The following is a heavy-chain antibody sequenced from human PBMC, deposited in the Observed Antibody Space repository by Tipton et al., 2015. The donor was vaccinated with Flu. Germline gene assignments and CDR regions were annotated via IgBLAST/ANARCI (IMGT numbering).Heavy chain of an antibody. Sequence: GLVKPSETLSLTCTVSGGFISSYYWSWIRQPPGKGLEWIGYIYFSGSTNYNPSLRSRVTMSVDTSKNQFSLNLTSVTPADTAVYYCARDSCSGGSCYRPNYPFYHGMDVWGRGTTVTVSS. D-gene: IGHD2-15*01. CDR3: ARDSCSGGSCYRPNYPFYHGMDV. J-gene: IGHJ6*02. V-gene: IGHV4-59*01. CDR1: GGFISSYY. CDR2: IYFSGST.